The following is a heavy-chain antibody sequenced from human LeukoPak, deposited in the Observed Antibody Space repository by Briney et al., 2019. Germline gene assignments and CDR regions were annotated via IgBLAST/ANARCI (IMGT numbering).Heavy chain of an antibody. CDR3: ARRNAMDV. J-gene: IGHJ6*02. CDR1: GGSISSSNW. Sequence: ETLSLTCAVSGGSISSSNWWSWVRQPPGKGLEWVANINRDGSERYYVDSVKGRFTISRDDAKSSLYLQMNSLRAEDTAVYYCARRNAMDVWGQGTTVIVFS. V-gene: IGHV3-7*03. CDR2: INRDGSER.